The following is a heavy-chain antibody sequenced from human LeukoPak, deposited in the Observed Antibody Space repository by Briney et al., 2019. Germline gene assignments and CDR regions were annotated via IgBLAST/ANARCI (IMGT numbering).Heavy chain of an antibody. CDR1: GGSISGYY. CDR2: IYHSGST. J-gene: IGHJ4*02. D-gene: IGHD4-23*01. V-gene: IGHV4-38-2*02. Sequence: SETLSLTCTVSGGSISGYYWGWIRQPPGKGLEWIGSIYHSGSTYYNPSLKSRVTISVDTSKNQFSLKLSSVTAADTAVYYCARGPTVVTQFDYWGQGTLVTVSS. CDR3: ARGPTVVTQFDY.